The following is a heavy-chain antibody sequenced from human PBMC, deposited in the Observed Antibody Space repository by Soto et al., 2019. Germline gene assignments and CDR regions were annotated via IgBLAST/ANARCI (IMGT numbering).Heavy chain of an antibody. CDR2: ISGSGGST. CDR3: AKSPRFSGYEYYFDY. Sequence: GGSLGLSCAASGFTFSSYAMSWVRQAPGKGLEWVSAISGSGGSTYYADSVKGRFTISRDNSKNTLYLQMNSLRAEDTAVYYCAKSPRFSGYEYYFDYWGQGTLVTVSS. V-gene: IGHV3-23*01. CDR1: GFTFSSYA. D-gene: IGHD5-12*01. J-gene: IGHJ4*02.